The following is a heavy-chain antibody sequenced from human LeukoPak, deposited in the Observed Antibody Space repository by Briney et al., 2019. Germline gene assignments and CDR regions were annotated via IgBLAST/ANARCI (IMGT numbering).Heavy chain of an antibody. V-gene: IGHV4-34*01. D-gene: IGHD2-2*01. J-gene: IGHJ4*02. Sequence: SETLSLTCAVYGGSFSGYYWSWIRQPPGKGLEWIGEINHSGSTNYNPSLKSRVTISVDTSKNQFSLKLSSVTAADTAVYYCATTVPPYYWGQGTLVTVSS. CDR3: ATTVPPYY. CDR1: GGSFSGYY. CDR2: INHSGST.